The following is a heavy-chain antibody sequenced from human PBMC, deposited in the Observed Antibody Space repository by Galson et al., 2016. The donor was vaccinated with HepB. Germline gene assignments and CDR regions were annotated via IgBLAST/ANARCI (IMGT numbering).Heavy chain of an antibody. V-gene: IGHV3-23*01. CDR2: ISGSGGRT. Sequence: SLRLSCAATGFTFSSYAMSWVRQAPGKGLEWVSGISGSGGRTHYADSVKGRFTISRDNSKNTLYLQMNSLRAEDTAVYYCAFRTFYYWGQGTLVTVSS. D-gene: IGHD2/OR15-2a*01. J-gene: IGHJ4*02. CDR1: GFTFSSYA. CDR3: AFRTFYY.